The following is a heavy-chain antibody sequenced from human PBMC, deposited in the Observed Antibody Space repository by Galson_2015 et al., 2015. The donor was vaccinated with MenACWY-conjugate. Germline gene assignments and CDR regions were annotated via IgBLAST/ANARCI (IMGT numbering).Heavy chain of an antibody. CDR3: ARRSGNNWFDP. J-gene: IGHJ5*02. Sequence: QMPGKGLEWMGIIYPGDSDTRYSPSFQGQVTISADKSISTAYLQWSSLKASDTAMYYCARRSGNNWFDPWGQGTLVTVSS. V-gene: IGHV5-51*01. CDR2: IYPGDSDT.